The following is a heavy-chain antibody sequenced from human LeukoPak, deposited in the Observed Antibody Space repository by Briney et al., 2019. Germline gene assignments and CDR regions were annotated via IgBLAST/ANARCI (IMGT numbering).Heavy chain of an antibody. D-gene: IGHD6-13*01. CDR1: GFTFDDYA. J-gene: IGHJ4*02. CDR3: AKDMNPYQQLVPGGFDY. CDR2: ISWNSGSI. Sequence: GRSLRLSCAASGFTFDDYAMHWVRQAPGKGLEWVSGISWNSGSIGYADSVKGRFTISRDNAKNSLYLQMNSLRAEDTALYYCAKDMNPYQQLVPGGFDYWGQETLVTVSS. V-gene: IGHV3-9*01.